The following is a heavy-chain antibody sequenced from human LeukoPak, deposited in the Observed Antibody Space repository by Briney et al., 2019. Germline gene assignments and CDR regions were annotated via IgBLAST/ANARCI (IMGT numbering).Heavy chain of an antibody. Sequence: PSETLSLTCAVYGGSFSGYYWSWIRQPPGKGLEWIGEINHSGSTNYNPSLKSRVTISVDTSKNQFSLKLSSVTAADTAVYYCARHGRDFWSGYRTLDYWGQGTLVTVSS. V-gene: IGHV4-34*01. CDR3: ARHGRDFWSGYRTLDY. J-gene: IGHJ4*02. CDR2: INHSGST. D-gene: IGHD3-3*01. CDR1: GGSFSGYY.